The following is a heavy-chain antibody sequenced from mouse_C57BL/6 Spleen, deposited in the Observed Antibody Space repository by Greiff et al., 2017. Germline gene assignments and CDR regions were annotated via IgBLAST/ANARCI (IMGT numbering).Heavy chain of an antibody. CDR3: ARQNDGYSYFDY. CDR2: FYPGSGSI. Sequence: LVESGAELVKPGASVKLSCKASGYTFTEYTIHWVKQRSGQGLEWIGWFYPGSGSIKYNEKFKDKATLTADKSSSTVYMELIRLTSEDSAVYFCARQNDGYSYFDYWGQGTTLTVSS. D-gene: IGHD2-3*01. J-gene: IGHJ2*01. V-gene: IGHV1-62-2*01. CDR1: GYTFTEYT.